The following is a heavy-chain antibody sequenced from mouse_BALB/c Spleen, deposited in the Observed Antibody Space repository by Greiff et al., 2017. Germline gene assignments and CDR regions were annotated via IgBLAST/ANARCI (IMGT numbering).Heavy chain of an antibody. Sequence: EVQLVESGGDLVKPGGSLKLSCAASGFTFSSYGMSWVRQTPDKRLEWVATISSGGSYTYYPDSVKGRFTISRDNAKNTLYLQMSSLKSEDTAMYYCARHLREAMDYWGQGTSVTVSS. V-gene: IGHV5-6*01. J-gene: IGHJ4*01. CDR1: GFTFSSYG. CDR3: ARHLREAMDY. D-gene: IGHD1-1*01. CDR2: ISSGGSYT.